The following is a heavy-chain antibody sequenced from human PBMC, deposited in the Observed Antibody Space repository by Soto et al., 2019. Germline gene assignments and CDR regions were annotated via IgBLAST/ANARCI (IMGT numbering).Heavy chain of an antibody. Sequence: QLQLRESGPGLVKPSETLSLTCTVSGGSISGGVGGLYYWSWIRQPPGKGLEWIGYIYDSGSTYYHPTLKSPVTISVDTSQNQFSLRLSSVTAADTAVYYCAREVITLTTDWYFALWGRGTLVTVSS. D-gene: IGHD4-17*01. J-gene: IGHJ2*01. V-gene: IGHV4-30-4*01. CDR2: IYDSGST. CDR3: AREVITLTTDWYFAL. CDR1: GGSISGGVGGLYY.